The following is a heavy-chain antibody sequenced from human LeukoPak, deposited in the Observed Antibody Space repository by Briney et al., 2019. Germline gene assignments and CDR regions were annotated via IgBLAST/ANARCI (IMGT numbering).Heavy chain of an antibody. J-gene: IGHJ4*02. Sequence: ASVKVSCKASGYTFTGYYMHWVRQAPGQGLEWMGWINLNRGGTNYAQKFQGRVNMTRNTSISTAYMELCSLRSDNKAMYCCARGVTGSDYWGQGTLVTVSS. CDR1: GYTFTGYY. CDR2: INLNRGGT. CDR3: ARGVTGSDY. D-gene: IGHD1-14*01. V-gene: IGHV1-2*02.